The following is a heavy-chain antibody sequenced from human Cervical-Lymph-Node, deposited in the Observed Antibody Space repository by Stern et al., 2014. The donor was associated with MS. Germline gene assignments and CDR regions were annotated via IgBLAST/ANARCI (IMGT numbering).Heavy chain of an antibody. CDR3: ATNAFDY. CDR1: GYTLTSYP. D-gene: IGHD2-8*01. J-gene: IGHJ4*02. Sequence: QVQLLQPGAEVRRPGASVRVSCKTSGYTLTSYPIHWVRQAPGQGLEWVGWINTGNGTTRFSPKLQGRITITTDTSASTAYMDLSSLRSQDTAVYYCATNAFDYWGQGALVTV. V-gene: IGHV1-3*04. CDR2: INTGNGTT.